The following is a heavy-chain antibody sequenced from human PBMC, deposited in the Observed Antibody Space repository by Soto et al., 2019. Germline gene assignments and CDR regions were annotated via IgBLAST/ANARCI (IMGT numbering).Heavy chain of an antibody. J-gene: IGHJ6*03. CDR2: IYYSGST. V-gene: IGHV4-59*02. CDR3: ARVWGSSWNPLSYMDV. CDR1: GGSVSSYY. D-gene: IGHD6-13*01. Sequence: PSATLSITCTGSGGSVSSYYWSWIRQPPGKGLEWIGYIYYSGSTNYNPSLKGRVTISVDTSKNQFSLKLSSVTAADTAVYYCARVWGSSWNPLSYMDVWGKGTTVTVSS.